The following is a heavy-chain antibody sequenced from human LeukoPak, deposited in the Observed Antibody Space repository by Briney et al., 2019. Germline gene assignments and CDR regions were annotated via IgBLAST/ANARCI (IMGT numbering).Heavy chain of an antibody. CDR3: ARGFRGASFDY. CDR2: ISAYNGNT. V-gene: IGHV1-18*01. J-gene: IGHJ4*02. D-gene: IGHD1-26*01. CDR1: GYTFTIYG. Sequence: EASVKVSCKASGYTFTIYGISWVRQAPGQGLEWMGWISAYNGNTKYAQKLQGRVTMTTDTSTSTAYMELSSLRSEDTAVYYCARGFRGASFDYWGQGTLVTVSS.